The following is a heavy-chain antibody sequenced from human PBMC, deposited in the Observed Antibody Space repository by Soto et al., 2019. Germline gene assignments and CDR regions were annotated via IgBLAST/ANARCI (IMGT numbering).Heavy chain of an antibody. CDR2: INPNSGAT. V-gene: IGHV1-2*04. J-gene: IGHJ4*02. CDR3: AREARHVVDSDFRAAYFTSFDQ. D-gene: IGHD3-3*01. Sequence: QVQLVQSGAEVRKPGASVRVSCKASGYTFTGHYIHWVRQAPGQGLEWMGWINPNSGATNYAQKFQDWVSMSRDTSISAAYMELTSLRSDATAVYYCAREARHVVDSDFRAAYFTSFDQWGQGTLVTVSS. CDR1: GYTFTGHY.